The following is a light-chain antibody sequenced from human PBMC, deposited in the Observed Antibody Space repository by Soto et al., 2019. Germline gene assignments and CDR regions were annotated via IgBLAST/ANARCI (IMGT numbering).Light chain of an antibody. J-gene: IGLJ1*01. CDR1: SSDVGAYNY. V-gene: IGLV2-14*01. CDR3: FSHSGGDSNV. Sequence: QSALTQPASVSGSPGQSITISCTGTSSDVGAYNYVSWYQQYPGKAPKLMIYGVTNRPSGVSNRFSGSKTGNTASLTISGLQAEDEADYYCFSHSGGDSNVFGTGTKVTGL. CDR2: GVT.